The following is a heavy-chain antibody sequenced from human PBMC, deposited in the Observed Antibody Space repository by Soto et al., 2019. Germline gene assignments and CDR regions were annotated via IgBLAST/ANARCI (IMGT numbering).Heavy chain of an antibody. V-gene: IGHV1-69*13. CDR3: ARVRLDIAAASTLRYYGMDV. CDR1: GGTFSSYA. Sequence: GASVKVSCKASGGTFSSYAISWVRQAPGQGLEWMGGIIPIFGTANYAQKFQGRVTITADESTSTAYMELSSLRSEDTAVYYCARVRLDIAAASTLRYYGMDVWGQGTTVTVSS. CDR2: IIPIFGTA. D-gene: IGHD6-13*01. J-gene: IGHJ6*02.